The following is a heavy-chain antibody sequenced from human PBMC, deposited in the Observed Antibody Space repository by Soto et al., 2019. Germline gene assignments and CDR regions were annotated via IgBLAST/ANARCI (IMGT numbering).Heavy chain of an antibody. CDR3: ARDWAYSGSGY. CDR2: ISGSGGST. D-gene: IGHD6-19*01. V-gene: IGHV3-23*01. CDR1: GFTFSSYA. J-gene: IGHJ4*02. Sequence: GGSLRLSCAASGFTFSSYAMSWVRQAPGKGLEWVSAISGSGGSTYYADSVKGRFTISRDNSKNTLYLQMNSLRAEDTAVYYCARDWAYSGSGYWGQGTLVTVSS.